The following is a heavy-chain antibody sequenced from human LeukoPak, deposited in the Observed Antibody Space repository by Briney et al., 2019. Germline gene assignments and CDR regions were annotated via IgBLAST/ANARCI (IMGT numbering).Heavy chain of an antibody. D-gene: IGHD6-19*01. J-gene: IGHJ6*02. Sequence: PGGSLRLSCAASGFTFSSYSMNWVRQALGKGLEWVSSISSSSSYIYYADSVKGRFTISRDNAKNSLYLQMNSPRAEDTAVYYCARREVAGTYYYYGMDVWGQGTTVTVSS. V-gene: IGHV3-21*01. CDR3: ARREVAGTYYYYGMDV. CDR1: GFTFSSYS. CDR2: ISSSSSYI.